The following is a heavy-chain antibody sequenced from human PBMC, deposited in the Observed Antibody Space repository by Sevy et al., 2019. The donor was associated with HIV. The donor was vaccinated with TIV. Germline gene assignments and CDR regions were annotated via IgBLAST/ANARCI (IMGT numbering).Heavy chain of an antibody. D-gene: IGHD2-2*01. CDR1: GGSFSGYY. J-gene: IGHJ5*02. CDR3: ARAPPVVVVPGAPSWFDP. Sequence: SETLSLTCAVYGGSFSGYYWNWIRQSPGKGLEWIGEINHSGSPHYNPSLKSRVTISVATTKNQFSLRLNSVTTADTAVYYCARAPPVVVVPGAPSWFDPWGQGTLVTVSS. CDR2: INHSGSP. V-gene: IGHV4-34*01.